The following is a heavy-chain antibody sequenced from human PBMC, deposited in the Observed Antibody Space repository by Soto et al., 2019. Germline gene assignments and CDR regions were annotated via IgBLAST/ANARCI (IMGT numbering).Heavy chain of an antibody. CDR1: GGSISSYY. CDR3: GRHSYPAYFDY. Sequence: SETLSLTCTVSGGSISSYYWSWIRQPPGKGLEWIGYIYYSGSTNYNPSLKSRVTISVDTSKNQFSLKLSSVTAADTAVYYCGRHSYPAYFDYWGQGTLVTVSS. V-gene: IGHV4-59*08. J-gene: IGHJ4*02. D-gene: IGHD5-18*01. CDR2: IYYSGST.